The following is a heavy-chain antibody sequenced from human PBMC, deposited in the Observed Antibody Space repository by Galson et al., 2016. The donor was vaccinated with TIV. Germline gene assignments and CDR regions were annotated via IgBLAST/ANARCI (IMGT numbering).Heavy chain of an antibody. D-gene: IGHD1-26*01. CDR2: IYDSGNT. Sequence: TLSLTCNVSGGSISSGAYHWSWIRQHPGKALEWIGNIYDSGNTYYNPSLQSRVTISVDTSQNQFSLKLSTVTAADTAVYYCARWAETGSYYDYFQHWGQGTLVTVSS. CDR3: ARWAETGSYYDYFQH. J-gene: IGHJ1*01. CDR1: GGSISSGAYH. V-gene: IGHV4-31*03.